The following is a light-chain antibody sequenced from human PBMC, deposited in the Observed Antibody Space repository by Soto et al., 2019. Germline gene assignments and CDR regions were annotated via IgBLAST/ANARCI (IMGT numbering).Light chain of an antibody. Sequence: DIVMTQSPLSLPVTPGEPASISCRSSQSLLHSNGYNYLDWYLQKPGQSPQLLISLGSNRASGVPARFSGSGSATDFTLNIARVEAEEFGVYYCMQALQSPYTFGQGTKLEIK. J-gene: IGKJ2*01. CDR2: LGS. V-gene: IGKV2-28*01. CDR3: MQALQSPYT. CDR1: QSLLHSNGYNY.